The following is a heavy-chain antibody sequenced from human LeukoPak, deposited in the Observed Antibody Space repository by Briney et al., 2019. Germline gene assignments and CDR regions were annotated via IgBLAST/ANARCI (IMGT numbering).Heavy chain of an antibody. D-gene: IGHD2-15*01. Sequence: SETLSLTCTVSGGSISSYYWSWIRQPPGKGLEWIGYIYYSGTTNYNPSLKSRVTISVDTSKNQFSLKLSSVTAADTAVYYCAREDYCSGGSCYSGYFQHWGQGTLVSVSS. CDR1: GGSISSYY. J-gene: IGHJ1*01. V-gene: IGHV4-59*01. CDR2: IYYSGTT. CDR3: AREDYCSGGSCYSGYFQH.